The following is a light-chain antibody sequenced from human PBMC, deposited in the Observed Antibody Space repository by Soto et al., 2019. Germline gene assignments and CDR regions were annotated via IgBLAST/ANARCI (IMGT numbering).Light chain of an antibody. V-gene: IGKV1-5*03. CDR2: KAS. Sequence: DIQITQSPSTLSACVGDRVTITCRASQSISTWLAWYQQKPGKAPNLLIYKASSLESGVPSRFSGSGSGTEFTLTISNLQPDDFATYYCHQYYSYSRTFGQGTKVEIK. J-gene: IGKJ1*01. CDR3: HQYYSYSRT. CDR1: QSISTW.